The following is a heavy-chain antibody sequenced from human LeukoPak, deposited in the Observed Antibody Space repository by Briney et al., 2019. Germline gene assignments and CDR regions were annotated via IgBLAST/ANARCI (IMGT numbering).Heavy chain of an antibody. CDR1: GFTFSSYA. V-gene: IGHV3-30-3*01. Sequence: GGSLRLSCAASGFTFSSYAMHWVRQAPGKGLEWVAVISYDGSNKYYADSVKGRFTISRDNSKNTLYLQMNSLRAEDTAVYYCARDLQQLVQVLFDYWGQGTLVTVSS. CDR3: ARDLQQLVQVLFDY. CDR2: ISYDGSNK. D-gene: IGHD6-13*01. J-gene: IGHJ4*02.